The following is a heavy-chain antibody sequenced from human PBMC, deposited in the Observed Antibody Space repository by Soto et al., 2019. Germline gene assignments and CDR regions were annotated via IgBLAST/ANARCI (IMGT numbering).Heavy chain of an antibody. CDR2: IWYDGSNK. CDR1: GFTFSSYG. CDR3: ARAGEDIVVVPAAMTDYYYYYMDV. Sequence: GGSLRLSCAASGFTFSSYGMHWVRQAPGKGLEWVAVIWYDGSNKYYADSVKGRFTISRDNSKNTLYLQMNSLRAEDTAVYYCARAGEDIVVVPAAMTDYYYYYMDVWGKGTTVTVSS. D-gene: IGHD2-2*01. V-gene: IGHV3-33*01. J-gene: IGHJ6*03.